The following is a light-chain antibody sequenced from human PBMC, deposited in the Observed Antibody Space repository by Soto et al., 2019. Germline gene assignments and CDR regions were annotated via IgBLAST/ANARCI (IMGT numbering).Light chain of an antibody. CDR3: QQYNSYSWT. CDR2: KAS. V-gene: IGKV1-5*03. Sequence: DIHMNQSHSTLSASVGDKVAMIGRASQTISKWLAWYQQKPERPPKLLIYKASSLQSGVPPRFSGSGSGTEFTLTISSLQPDDFATYYCQQYNSYSWTFGQGTKVDIK. J-gene: IGKJ1*01. CDR1: QTISKW.